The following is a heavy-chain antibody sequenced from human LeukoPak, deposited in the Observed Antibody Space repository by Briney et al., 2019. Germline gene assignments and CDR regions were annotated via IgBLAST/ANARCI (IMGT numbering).Heavy chain of an antibody. CDR1: GFTFDDYA. J-gene: IGHJ4*02. CDR3: AREKYGGNKNDY. Sequence: GRSLRLSCAASGFTFDDYAMSWVRQAPGKGLEWVSGINWNGGSTGYADFVKGRFTISRDNAKNSLYLQMNSLRAEDTALYYCAREKYGGNKNDYWGQGTLVTVSS. CDR2: INWNGGST. V-gene: IGHV3-20*04. D-gene: IGHD4-23*01.